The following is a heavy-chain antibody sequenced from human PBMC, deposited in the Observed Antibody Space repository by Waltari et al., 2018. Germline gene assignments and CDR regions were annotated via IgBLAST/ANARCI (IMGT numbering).Heavy chain of an antibody. D-gene: IGHD1-26*01. V-gene: IGHV3-23*04. CDR3: AKDKDSDVSFYYMDV. CDR2: MSGGGTGP. CDR1: GGTFSNSA. Sequence: EVQLVESGGGLVQPGGSLRLSCAASGGTFSNSAMSWVRQATGKGLEWVSGMSGGGTGPYYADSVKGRFTSSRDNSKNTLYLQMDSLRVEDTAVYYCAKDKDSDVSFYYMDVWGKGTTVTVSS. J-gene: IGHJ6*03.